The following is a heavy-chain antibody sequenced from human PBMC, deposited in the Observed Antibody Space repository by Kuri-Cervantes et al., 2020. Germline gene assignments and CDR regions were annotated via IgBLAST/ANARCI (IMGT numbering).Heavy chain of an antibody. CDR1: GFTFSSYD. D-gene: IGHD5-18*01. CDR3: ARGNRWIQLGYYYYMDV. CDR2: IGTTGDT. Sequence: GESLKISCAASGFTFSSYDMHWVRQATGKGLEWVSGIGTTGDTYYPGSVKGRFTISRDNAKNSLYLQMNSLRAEDTALYYCARGNRWIQLGYYYYMDVWGKGTTVTVSS. V-gene: IGHV3-13*01. J-gene: IGHJ6*03.